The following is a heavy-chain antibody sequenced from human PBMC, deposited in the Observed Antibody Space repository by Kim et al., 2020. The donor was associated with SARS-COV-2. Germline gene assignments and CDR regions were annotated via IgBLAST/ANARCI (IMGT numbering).Heavy chain of an antibody. J-gene: IGHJ3*02. D-gene: IGHD6-13*01. CDR2: IYYSGST. CDR3: AREGRGISAFDI. V-gene: IGHV4-59*01. Sequence: SETLSLTCTVSGGSISSYYWSWIRQPPGKGLEWIGYIYYSGSTNYNPSLKSRVTISVDTSKNQFSLKLSSVTAADTAVYYCAREGRGISAFDIWGQGTMVTVSS. CDR1: GGSISSYY.